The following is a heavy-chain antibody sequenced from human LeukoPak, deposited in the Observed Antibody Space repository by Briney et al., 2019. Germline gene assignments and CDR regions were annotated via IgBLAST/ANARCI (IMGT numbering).Heavy chain of an antibody. CDR1: GYTFTGYY. Sequence: ASVKVSCKASGYTFTGYYMHWVRQAPGQGLEWMGWINPNSGGTNYAQKFQGRVTMTRDTSISTAYMELSRLRSDDTAVYYCARGRPIRSPTPPDYWGQGTLVTVSS. D-gene: IGHD2-2*01. V-gene: IGHV1-2*02. CDR2: INPNSGGT. J-gene: IGHJ4*02. CDR3: ARGRPIRSPTPPDY.